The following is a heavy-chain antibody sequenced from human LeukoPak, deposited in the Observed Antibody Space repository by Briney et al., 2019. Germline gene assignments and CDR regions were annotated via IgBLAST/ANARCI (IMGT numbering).Heavy chain of an antibody. Sequence: GGSLRLSYAASGFTFSTYAMNWVRQAPGKGLEWVAVISYDGRQNYYADSVKGRFTISRDNSKNTLYLQMNSLRAEDTALYYCAKDMGSGSGSYFHFDYWGQGTLVTVSS. D-gene: IGHD3-10*01. CDR1: GFTFSTYA. CDR3: AKDMGSGSGSYFHFDY. J-gene: IGHJ4*02. V-gene: IGHV3-30*04. CDR2: ISYDGRQN.